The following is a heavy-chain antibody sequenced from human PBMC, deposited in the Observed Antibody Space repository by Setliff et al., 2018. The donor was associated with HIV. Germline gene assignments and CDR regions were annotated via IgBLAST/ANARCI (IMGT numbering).Heavy chain of an antibody. CDR2: ITHSGST. D-gene: IGHD5-18*01. J-gene: IGHJ4*02. CDR1: GESFSDYS. V-gene: IGHV4-34*01. Sequence: SETLSLTCAVYGESFSDYSWNWIRQTPEKGLEWIAEITHSGSTNYNPSLRGRVTISVDTSRNQFSLKLSSVTAADTAVYYCARELRYSYGVYWGQGTLVTVSS. CDR3: ARELRYSYGVY.